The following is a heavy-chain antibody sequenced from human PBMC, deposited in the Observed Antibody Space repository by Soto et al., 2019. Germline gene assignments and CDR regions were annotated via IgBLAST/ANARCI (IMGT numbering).Heavy chain of an antibody. V-gene: IGHV3-30*18. Sequence: GSLRLSCAASGFTFSSYDMHWVRQAPGKGLEWVAVISRDGSNKFYADSVKGRFTVSRVSSKKTLYLQLNSLRAEDTAVYYCAKPSYDSSGYNYFFFDYWGRGTLVTVSS. CDR2: ISRDGSNK. J-gene: IGHJ4*02. CDR3: AKPSYDSSGYNYFFFDY. D-gene: IGHD3-22*01. CDR1: GFTFSSYD.